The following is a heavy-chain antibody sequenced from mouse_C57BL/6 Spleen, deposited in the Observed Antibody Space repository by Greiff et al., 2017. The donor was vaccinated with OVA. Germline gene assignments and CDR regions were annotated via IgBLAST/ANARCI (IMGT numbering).Heavy chain of an antibody. J-gene: IGHJ2*01. CDR2: IYPGDGDT. D-gene: IGHD1-1*01. CDR1: GYAFSSYW. CDR3: ARKGTTVVADYFDY. V-gene: IGHV1-80*01. Sequence: QVQLKQSGAELVKPGASVKISCKASGYAFSSYWMNWVKQRPGKGLEWIGQIYPGDGDTNYNGKFKGKATLTADKSSSTAYMQLSSLTSEDSAVYFCARKGTTVVADYFDYWGQGTTLTVSS.